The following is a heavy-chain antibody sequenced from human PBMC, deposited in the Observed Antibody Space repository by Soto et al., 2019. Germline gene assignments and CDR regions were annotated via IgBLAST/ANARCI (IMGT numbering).Heavy chain of an antibody. Sequence: ASVKVSCKASGYTFTGYYMHWVRQAPGQGLEWMGWINPNSGGTNYAQKFQGWVTMTRDTSISTAYMELSRLRSDDTAVYYCARDGHYYDSSGYPHDAFDIWGQGTMVTVS. J-gene: IGHJ3*02. V-gene: IGHV1-2*04. CDR3: ARDGHYYDSSGYPHDAFDI. CDR1: GYTFTGYY. CDR2: INPNSGGT. D-gene: IGHD3-22*01.